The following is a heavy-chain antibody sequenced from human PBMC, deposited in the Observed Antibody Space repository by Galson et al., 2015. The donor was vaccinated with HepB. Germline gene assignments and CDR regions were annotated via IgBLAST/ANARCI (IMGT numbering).Heavy chain of an antibody. CDR1: GDTLAELS. D-gene: IGHD1-14*01. V-gene: IGHV1-24*01. J-gene: IGHJ3*02. CDR2: FDAESGER. Sequence: QSGAEVKQPGASVKVSCKVSGDTLAELSIHWVRQAPGKGLEWMGGFDAESGERVYAQQLQGRVSMTDDTSTDTAYMELSSLTSEDTAIYYCARDRNWGDAFDIWGQGTVVTVSS. CDR3: ARDRNWGDAFDI.